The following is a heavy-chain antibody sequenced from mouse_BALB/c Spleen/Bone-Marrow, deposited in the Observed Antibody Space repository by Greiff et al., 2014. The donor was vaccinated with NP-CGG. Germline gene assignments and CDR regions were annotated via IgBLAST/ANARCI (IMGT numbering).Heavy chain of an antibody. J-gene: IGHJ2*01. V-gene: IGHV3-6*02. CDR2: ISFDGSN. CDR1: GYSITSGYF. CDR3: ARTYYRYGAYYFDC. Sequence: EVKLVESGPGPVKPSQSLSLTCSVTGYSITSGYFWNWIRQFPGNKLEWMGYISFDGSNNYNPSLKNRISITRDTSKNQFFLKLSSVTTEDSSTYYCARTYYRYGAYYFDCWGQGTTLTVSS. D-gene: IGHD2-14*01.